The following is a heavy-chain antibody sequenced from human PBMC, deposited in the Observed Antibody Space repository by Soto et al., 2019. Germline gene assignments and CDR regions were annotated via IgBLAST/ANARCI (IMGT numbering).Heavy chain of an antibody. Sequence: QVQLVQSGAEVKKPGASVKVSCKASGYTFTSYDINWVRQATGQGLEWMGWMNPNSGNTGYAQKFQGRVNMTRNPSISTAYMELSSLRSEDTAVYYCARGDIVVVPDARYYDGMDVWGQGTTVTVSS. CDR3: ARGDIVVVPDARYYDGMDV. CDR1: GYTFTSYD. CDR2: MNPNSGNT. D-gene: IGHD2-2*01. V-gene: IGHV1-8*01. J-gene: IGHJ6*02.